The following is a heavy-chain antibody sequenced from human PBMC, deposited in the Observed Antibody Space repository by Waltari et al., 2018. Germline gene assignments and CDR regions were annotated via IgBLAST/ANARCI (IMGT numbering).Heavy chain of an antibody. V-gene: IGHV3-23*01. D-gene: IGHD6-6*01. CDR1: GFPFSTST. Sequence: EMQLLESGGGLVQPGGSLRLSCAASGFPFSTSTMNWVRQAPGKGLEWGAVMTASGLMDYGDSVKGRFIISRDNSKNTLYLEMYRLRVEDTARYYCAKDEGARLAPTFGMDAWGQGTTVIVSS. CDR2: MTASGLM. CDR3: AKDEGARLAPTFGMDA. J-gene: IGHJ6*02.